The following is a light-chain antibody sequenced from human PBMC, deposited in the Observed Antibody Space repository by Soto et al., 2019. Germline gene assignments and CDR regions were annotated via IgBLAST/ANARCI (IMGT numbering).Light chain of an antibody. Sequence: EIVLTQSPGTLSLSPGERATLSCRASPSVRRNYLAWYQQKPGQAPRLLIYGASSRAPGIPDRFSGTGSGTDFTLTISRLEPEDFAVYYCQQYGGSPYTFGQGTKLEIK. V-gene: IGKV3-20*01. CDR3: QQYGGSPYT. CDR1: PSVRRNY. CDR2: GAS. J-gene: IGKJ2*01.